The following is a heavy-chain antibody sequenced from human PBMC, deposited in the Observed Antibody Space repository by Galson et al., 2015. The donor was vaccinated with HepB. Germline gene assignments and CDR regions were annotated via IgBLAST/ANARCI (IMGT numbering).Heavy chain of an antibody. CDR3: ARDRDYGIAAAGILDY. CDR2: ISAYNGNT. V-gene: IGHV1-18*04. Sequence: SVKVSCKASGYTITSYGISWVRQAPGQGLEWMGWISAYNGNTNYAQKLQGRVTMTTDTSTSTAYMELRSLRSDDTAVYYCARDRDYGIAAAGILDYSGQGTLVTASS. D-gene: IGHD6-13*01. CDR1: GYTITSYG. J-gene: IGHJ4*02.